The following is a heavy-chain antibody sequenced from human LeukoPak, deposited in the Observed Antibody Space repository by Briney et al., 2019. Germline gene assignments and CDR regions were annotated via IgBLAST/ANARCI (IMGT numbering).Heavy chain of an antibody. CDR1: GYSFTSYW. D-gene: IGHD5-24*01. Sequence: GESLKISCKGSGYSFTSYWIGWVRQMPGKGLEWMGIIYPGDSDTRYSPSFQGQVTISADKSISTAYLQWSSLKASDTAMYYCARHGDGYNFLSWFDPWGQGTLVTVSS. CDR3: ARHGDGYNFLSWFDP. J-gene: IGHJ5*02. V-gene: IGHV5-51*01. CDR2: IYPGDSDT.